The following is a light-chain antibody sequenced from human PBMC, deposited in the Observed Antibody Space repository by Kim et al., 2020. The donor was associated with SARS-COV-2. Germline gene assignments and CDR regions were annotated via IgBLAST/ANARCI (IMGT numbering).Light chain of an antibody. CDR2: DVS. V-gene: IGLV2-14*03. Sequence: GQANTISDTGTSSNIGAYNYVSWHQQHPGKAPKRMSYDVSKRPSGVSSRFSGSKSGSTASLTISGLQAEDEADYYCSSFTTRSILVFGGGTQLTVL. CDR1: SSNIGAYNY. CDR3: SSFTTRSILV. J-gene: IGLJ7*01.